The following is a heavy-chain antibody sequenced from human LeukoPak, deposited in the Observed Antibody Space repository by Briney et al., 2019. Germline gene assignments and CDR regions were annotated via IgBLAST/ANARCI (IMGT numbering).Heavy chain of an antibody. D-gene: IGHD5-24*01. V-gene: IGHV4-59*01. CDR3: ARGRRWLQSIDY. J-gene: IGHJ4*02. CDR1: GGSISSYY. CDR2: IYYSGST. Sequence: PSETLSLTCNVSGGSISSYYWSWIRQPPGKGLEWIGYIYYSGSTNYNPSLKSRVTISVDTSKNQCSLKLSSVTAADTAVYYCARGRRWLQSIDYWGQGTLVTVSS.